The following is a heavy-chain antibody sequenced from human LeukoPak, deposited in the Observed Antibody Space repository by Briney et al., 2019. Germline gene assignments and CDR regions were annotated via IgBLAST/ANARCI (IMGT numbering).Heavy chain of an antibody. J-gene: IGHJ6*02. CDR3: ANSYSSSARGNYYYGMDV. D-gene: IGHD6-6*01. Sequence: GGSQRLSCAASGFTFSSYAMSWVRQAPGKGLEWVSAISGSGGSTYYADSVKGRFTISRDNSKNTLYLQMNSLRAEDTAVYYCANSYSSSARGNYYYGMDVWGQGTTVTVSS. CDR2: ISGSGGST. V-gene: IGHV3-23*01. CDR1: GFTFSSYA.